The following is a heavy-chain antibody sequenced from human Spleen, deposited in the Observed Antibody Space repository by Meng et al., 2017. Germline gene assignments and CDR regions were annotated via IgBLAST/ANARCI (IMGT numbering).Heavy chain of an antibody. D-gene: IGHD6-13*01. CDR1: GFTFSDYY. CDR2: ISYDESNK. V-gene: IGHV3-30*03. CDR3: ARDRSWYMGFDY. J-gene: IGHJ4*02. Sequence: GESLKISCAASGFTFSDYYMSWIRQAPGKGLEWVAAISYDESNKYYPESVKGRFTISRDNSKHTLILQMNSLRAEDTAVYYCARDRSWYMGFDYWGQGTLVTVSS.